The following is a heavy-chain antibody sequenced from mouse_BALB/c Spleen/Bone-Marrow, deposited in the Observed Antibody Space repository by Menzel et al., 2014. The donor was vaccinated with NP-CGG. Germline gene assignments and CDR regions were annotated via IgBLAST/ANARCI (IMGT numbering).Heavy chain of an antibody. V-gene: IGHV1-80*01. Sequence: VKLMESGAELVRPGPSVKISCKASGYAFSVYWMNWVKQRPGQGLEWIGQIYPGDGDTNYNGKFKGRATLTADKSSNTAYMQLSSLTSEDSAVYFCARGGISVDYWGQGTTLTVSS. J-gene: IGHJ2*01. CDR2: IYPGDGDT. CDR1: GYAFSVYW. CDR3: ARGGISVDY.